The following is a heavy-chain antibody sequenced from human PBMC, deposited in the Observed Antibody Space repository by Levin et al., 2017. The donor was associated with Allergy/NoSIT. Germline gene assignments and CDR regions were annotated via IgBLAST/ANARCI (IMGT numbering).Heavy chain of an antibody. CDR2: IYYSGST. V-gene: IGHV4-59*01. CDR1: GGSISSYY. D-gene: IGHD3-16*02. J-gene: IGHJ6*03. CDR3: AREVIFWGSYRRPYYMDV. Sequence: PGGSLRLSCTVSGGSISSYYWSWIRQPPGKGLEWIGNIYYSGSTNYNPSLKSRVTISVDTSKNQFSLKLSSVTAADTAVYYCAREVIFWGSYRRPYYMDVWGKGTTVTVSS.